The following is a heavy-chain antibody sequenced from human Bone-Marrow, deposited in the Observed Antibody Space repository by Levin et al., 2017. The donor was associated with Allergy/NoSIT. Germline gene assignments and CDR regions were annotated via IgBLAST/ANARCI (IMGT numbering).Heavy chain of an antibody. J-gene: IGHJ4*02. D-gene: IGHD1-26*01. CDR3: TTEGVVGTTSVFDY. CDR2: IKSKTDGGTT. CDR1: GFTFGNAW. Sequence: AGGSLRLSCVASGFTFGNAWMSWVRQAPGKGLEWVGRIKSKTDGGTTDYAAPVKGRFTISRDDSKNTLYLQMNSLKIEDTAVYYCTTEGVVGTTSVFDYWGQGALVTVSS. V-gene: IGHV3-15*01.